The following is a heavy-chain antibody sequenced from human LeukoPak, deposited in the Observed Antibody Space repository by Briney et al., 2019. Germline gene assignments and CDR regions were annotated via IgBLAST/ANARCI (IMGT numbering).Heavy chain of an antibody. CDR3: ARDLGKVGIIVGMDV. CDR1: GFTFSSYT. J-gene: IGHJ6*02. V-gene: IGHV3-21*01. D-gene: IGHD3-16*01. CDR2: ISSSSSYI. Sequence: GGSLRLSCAASGFTFSSYTMKWVRQAPGKGLEWVSSISSSSSYIYYADSVKGRFTISRDNAKNSLYLQMNSLRAEDTAVYYCARDLGKVGIIVGMDVWGQGTTVTVSS.